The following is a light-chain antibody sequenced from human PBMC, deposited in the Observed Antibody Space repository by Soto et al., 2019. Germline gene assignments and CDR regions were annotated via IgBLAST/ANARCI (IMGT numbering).Light chain of an antibody. J-gene: IGKJ2*01. V-gene: IGKV3-15*01. Sequence: DIVMTQSPGTLSVSPGERATLSCRASQSVSSNLARYQQKPGQAPRLLIYDASTRATGIPARFSGSGSGTDFTLSIRSLQSEDFAVYFCQQYNTWPPYTFGQGTKLEI. CDR3: QQYNTWPPYT. CDR1: QSVSSN. CDR2: DAS.